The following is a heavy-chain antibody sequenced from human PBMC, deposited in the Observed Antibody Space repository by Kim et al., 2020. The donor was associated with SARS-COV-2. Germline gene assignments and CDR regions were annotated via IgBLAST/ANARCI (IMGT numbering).Heavy chain of an antibody. D-gene: IGHD5-18*01. CDR1: GFNFRRYA. V-gene: IGHV3-23*01. J-gene: IGHJ4*02. CDR3: AKDLGYTYDDLDY. Sequence: GGSLRLSCAASGFNFRRYAMIWVRQAPGKGLEWVSSITGDGGSTYYAHSVKGRFTISRDNSKNTLYLEMNSLRADDTAVYYCAKDLGYTYDDLDYWGQGTLVTVSS. CDR2: ITGDGGST.